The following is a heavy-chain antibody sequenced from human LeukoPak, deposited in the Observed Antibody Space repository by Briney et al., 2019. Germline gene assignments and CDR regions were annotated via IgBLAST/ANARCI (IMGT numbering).Heavy chain of an antibody. CDR1: GFTFSSYW. CDR2: INSDGSST. CDR3: ASFPPYYYGSGSYYYYMDV. D-gene: IGHD3-10*01. J-gene: IGHJ6*03. V-gene: IGHV3-74*01. Sequence: PGGSLRLSCAASGFTFSSYWMHWVRQAPGKGLVWVSRINSDGSSTSYADSVKGRFTISRDNAKNTLYLQMNSQRAEDTAVYYCASFPPYYYGSGSYYYYMDVWGKGTTVTVSS.